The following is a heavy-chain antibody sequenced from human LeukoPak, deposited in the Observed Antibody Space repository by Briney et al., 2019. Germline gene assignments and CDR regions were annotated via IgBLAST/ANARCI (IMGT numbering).Heavy chain of an antibody. J-gene: IGHJ2*01. CDR1: EFTFNNYA. CDR3: AKDQTNWYFDL. CDR2: VSGRGRST. Sequence: GGSLRLSCAASEFTFNNYAMSWVRQAPGKGLEWVSAVSGRGRSTYYADSVKGRFTISRDNSKSTLYLQMNSLRAEDTAIYYCAKDQTNWYFDLWGRGTLVTVSS. V-gene: IGHV3-23*01. D-gene: IGHD1-1*01.